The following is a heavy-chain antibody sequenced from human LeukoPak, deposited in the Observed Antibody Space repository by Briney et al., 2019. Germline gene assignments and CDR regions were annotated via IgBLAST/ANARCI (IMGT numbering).Heavy chain of an antibody. D-gene: IGHD1-26*01. J-gene: IGHJ4*02. CDR2: ISAYNGNT. Sequence: GSVKVSCKASGYTFTSYGISWVRQAPGQGLEWMGWISAYNGNTNYAQKLQGRVTMTTDTSTSTVYMELRSLRSDDTAVYYCARGVKYSGSYYAFDYWGQGTLVTVSS. CDR3: ARGVKYSGSYYAFDY. V-gene: IGHV1-18*01. CDR1: GYTFTSYG.